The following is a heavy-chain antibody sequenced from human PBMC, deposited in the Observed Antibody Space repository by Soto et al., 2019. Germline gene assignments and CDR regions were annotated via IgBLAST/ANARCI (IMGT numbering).Heavy chain of an antibody. Sequence: GESLKISCKGSGYSFTSYWIGWVRQMPGKGLEWMGIIYPGDSDTRYSPSFQGQVTISADKSISTAYLQWSSLKASDTAMYYCARILPESIQLWWGDNWFDPWGQGTLVTVSS. CDR2: IYPGDSDT. J-gene: IGHJ5*02. CDR3: ARILPESIQLWWGDNWFDP. CDR1: GYSFTSYW. D-gene: IGHD5-18*01. V-gene: IGHV5-51*01.